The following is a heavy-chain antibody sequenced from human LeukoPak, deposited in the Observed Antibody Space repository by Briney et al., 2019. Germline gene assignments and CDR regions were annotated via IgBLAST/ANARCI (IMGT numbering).Heavy chain of an antibody. CDR3: ASVWSRDYFDY. J-gene: IGHJ4*02. Sequence: PSETLSLTCAVSGYSISSGYYWGWIRQPPGKGLEWIGSIYHSGSTYYNLSLKSRVTISVDTSKNQFSLKLSSVTAADTAVYYCASVWSRDYFDYWGQGTLVTVSS. CDR2: IYHSGST. V-gene: IGHV4-38-2*01. CDR1: GYSISSGYY. D-gene: IGHD3-10*01.